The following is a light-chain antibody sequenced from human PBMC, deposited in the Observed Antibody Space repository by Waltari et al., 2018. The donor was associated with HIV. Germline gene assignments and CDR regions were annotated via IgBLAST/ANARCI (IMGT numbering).Light chain of an antibody. CDR3: KQYQSLCT. CDR1: QSVTW. J-gene: IGKJ2*02. V-gene: IGKV1-5*03. CDR2: KAS. Sequence: IQMTQSPSTLSASVGDRVTLTCRASQSVTWVAWYQQKPGKAPDLLIYKASVLHRGVSSRFSASGSGTEFTLTISSLQPDDFATYYCKQYQSLCTFGPGTKLEI.